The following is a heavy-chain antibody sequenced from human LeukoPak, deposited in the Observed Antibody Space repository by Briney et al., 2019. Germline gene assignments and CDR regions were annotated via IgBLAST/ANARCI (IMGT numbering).Heavy chain of an antibody. CDR1: GGSISSHY. V-gene: IGHV4-59*11. CDR3: AGDQLALNAFDI. CDR2: ISYIGST. Sequence: PSETLSLTCTVSGGSISSHYWSWIRQPPGKGLEWIGYISYIGSTNYSPSLKSRVTISVDTSKNQFSLRLSSVTAAGTAIYYCAGDQLALNAFDIWGQGTMVTVSS. J-gene: IGHJ3*02. D-gene: IGHD1-1*01.